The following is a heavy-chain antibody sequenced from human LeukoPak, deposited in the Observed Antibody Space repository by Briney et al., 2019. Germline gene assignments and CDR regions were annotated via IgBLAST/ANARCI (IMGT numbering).Heavy chain of an antibody. D-gene: IGHD3-22*01. CDR3: ARDFWNFDDSRGYYRNFDS. J-gene: IGHJ5*01. CDR1: TSY. V-gene: IGHV1-18*01. CDR2: IGSYAGDT. Sequence: ASVKVSCKATSYISWVRQAPGEGLERMGWIGSYAGDTYYAQKFQGRVTVTTDTSSSTAYMELRSLRSDDTAVYYCARDFWNFDDSRGYYRNFDSWGQGTLVTVSS.